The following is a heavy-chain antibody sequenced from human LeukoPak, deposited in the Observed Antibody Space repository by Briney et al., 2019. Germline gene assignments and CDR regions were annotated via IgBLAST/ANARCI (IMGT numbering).Heavy chain of an antibody. V-gene: IGHV4-59*08. Sequence: PSETLSPTCTVSGGSISSHFWSWIRQPPGKGLEWIAYIYYSGSTDYNPSLKSRVTISVDTSKNQFSLKLSSVTAADTAVYYCARQTMSTAEAFDIWGQGTMVTVSS. CDR1: GGSISSHF. CDR3: ARQTMSTAEAFDI. D-gene: IGHD4-17*01. J-gene: IGHJ3*02. CDR2: IYYSGST.